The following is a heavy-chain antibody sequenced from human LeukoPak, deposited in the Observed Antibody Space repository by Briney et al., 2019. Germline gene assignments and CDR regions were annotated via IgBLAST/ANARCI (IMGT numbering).Heavy chain of an antibody. D-gene: IGHD1-7*01. V-gene: IGHV3-23*01. CDR1: GFTFSSFA. CDR3: AKDMITGTTPRPLGN. J-gene: IGHJ4*02. CDR2: VGGSGDFT. Sequence: GRSLRLSCEASGFTFSSFAIAWVRQAPGKGLEWVSYVGGSGDFTYYAASVKGRFTISRDNSKNTVYLQMNSLRAEDTAVYYCAKDMITGTTPRPLGNWGQGTLVTVSS.